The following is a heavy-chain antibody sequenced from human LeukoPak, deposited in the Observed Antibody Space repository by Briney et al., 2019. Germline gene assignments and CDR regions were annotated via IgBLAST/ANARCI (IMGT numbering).Heavy chain of an antibody. Sequence: SETLSLTCIVSGGSINSHFWSWIRQPPGKGLEWIGYISHKGSTNYNPSLKSRVTISIDTSKNQFSLKLTSVTAADTAVYYCAGDSSGWLFVDYWGQGTPVTVSS. V-gene: IGHV4-59*11. CDR3: AGDSSGWLFVDY. D-gene: IGHD6-19*01. CDR2: ISHKGST. CDR1: GGSINSHF. J-gene: IGHJ4*02.